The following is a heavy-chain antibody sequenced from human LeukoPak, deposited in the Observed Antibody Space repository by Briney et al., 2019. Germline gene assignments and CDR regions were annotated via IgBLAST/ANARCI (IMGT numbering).Heavy chain of an antibody. CDR3: ARGRSMITFGGVIAYYYYYMDV. D-gene: IGHD3-16*02. Sequence: PSETLSLTCAVYGGSFSGYYWSWIRQPPGKGLEWIGEINHSGSTNYNPSLKSRVTISVDTSKNQFSLKLRSVTAADTAVYYCARGRSMITFGGVIAYYYYYMDVWGKGTTVTVSS. J-gene: IGHJ6*03. CDR2: INHSGST. CDR1: GGSFSGYY. V-gene: IGHV4-34*01.